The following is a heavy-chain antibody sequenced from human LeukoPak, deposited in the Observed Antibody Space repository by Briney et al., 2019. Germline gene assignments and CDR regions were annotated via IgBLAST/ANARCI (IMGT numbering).Heavy chain of an antibody. CDR2: ISCNGDST. D-gene: IGHD2-15*01. CDR1: GFTFSRYA. CDR3: SKAVTRYCSGDSCYFFDY. Sequence: GRSLRLSCAASGFTFSRYAMRWVRQAPGRGLEWVAPISCNGDSTFYADSVKGRFTISRHNSKNTLYLQVYRLRAQDTAVYYCSKAVTRYCSGDSCYFFDYWGQGTLVTVSS. J-gene: IGHJ4*02. V-gene: IGHV3-23*01.